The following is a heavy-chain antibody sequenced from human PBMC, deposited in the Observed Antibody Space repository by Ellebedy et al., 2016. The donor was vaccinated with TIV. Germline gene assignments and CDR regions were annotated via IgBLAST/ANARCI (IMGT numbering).Heavy chain of an antibody. CDR3: AKAACSGGACEIDF. J-gene: IGHJ4*02. CDR1: GFSRFTFGNYA. V-gene: IGHV3-23*01. CDR2: ISDAGRDT. D-gene: IGHD2-15*01. Sequence: GESLKISCVASGFSRFTFGNYAMNWVRQPPGKGLEWVSSISDAGRDTAYADPVKGRFTISRDNSKNTLYLQLNSLGAEDTAVYYCAKAACSGGACEIDFWGQGTLVTVSS.